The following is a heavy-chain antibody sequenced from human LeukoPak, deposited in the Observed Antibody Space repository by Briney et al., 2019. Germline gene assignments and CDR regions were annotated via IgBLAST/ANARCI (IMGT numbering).Heavy chain of an antibody. V-gene: IGHV4-59*08. D-gene: IGHD3-22*01. CDR3: ARLGNYYDSSGYYAAY. J-gene: IGHJ4*02. CDR2: IYYSGST. Sequence: PSETLSLTCTVSGGSISSYYWSWIRLPPGKGLEWIGYIYYSGSTNYNPSLKSRVTISVDTSKNQFSLKLSSVTAADTAVYYCARLGNYYDSSGYYAAYWGQGTLVTVSS. CDR1: GGSISSYY.